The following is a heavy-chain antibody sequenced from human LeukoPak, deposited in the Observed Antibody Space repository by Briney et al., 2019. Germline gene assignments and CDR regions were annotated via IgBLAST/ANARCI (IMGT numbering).Heavy chain of an antibody. D-gene: IGHD2-15*01. CDR1: GITFSTHS. Sequence: GGSLTLSCAASGITFSTHSMSWVRQAPGKGLEWVSLIRGSGETFYADSVKGRFIISRDDSKNTVYLQMNSLRVEDTAVYFCARDRAATQDWVEFDPWGQGTLVTVSS. J-gene: IGHJ5*02. CDR2: IRGSGET. CDR3: ARDRAATQDWVEFDP. V-gene: IGHV3-66*03.